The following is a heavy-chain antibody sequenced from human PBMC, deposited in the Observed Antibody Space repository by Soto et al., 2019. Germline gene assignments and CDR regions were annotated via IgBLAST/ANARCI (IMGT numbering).Heavy chain of an antibody. V-gene: IGHV3-30*03. CDR2: ISYDGSNK. CDR1: GFTFSSYG. J-gene: IGHJ5*02. D-gene: IGHD6-13*01. Sequence: PGGSLRLSCAASGFTFSSYGMHWVRQAPGKGLEWVAVISYDGSNKYYADSVKGRFTISRDNSKNTLYLQMNSLRAEDTAVYYCASPSGYSSSWYYNWFDPWGQGTLVTVSS. CDR3: ASPSGYSSSWYYNWFDP.